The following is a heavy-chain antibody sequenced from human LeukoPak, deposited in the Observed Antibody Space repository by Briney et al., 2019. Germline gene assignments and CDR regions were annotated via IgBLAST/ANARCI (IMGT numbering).Heavy chain of an antibody. CDR3: ATAYCSGGSCSHDAFDI. J-gene: IGHJ3*02. D-gene: IGHD2-15*01. Sequence: GESLKISCKGSGYSFTSYWIGWVRLMPGKGLEWMGIIYPGDSDTRYSPSFQGQVTISADKSISTAYLQWSSLKASDTAMYYCATAYCSGGSCSHDAFDIWGQGTMVTVSS. V-gene: IGHV5-51*01. CDR1: GYSFTSYW. CDR2: IYPGDSDT.